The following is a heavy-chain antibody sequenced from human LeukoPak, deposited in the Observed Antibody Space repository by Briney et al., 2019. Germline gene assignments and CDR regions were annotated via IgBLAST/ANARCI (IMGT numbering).Heavy chain of an antibody. J-gene: IGHJ4*02. V-gene: IGHV3-30*04. D-gene: IGHD2-21*02. CDR3: ARFAYCGGHCWYYFDY. CDR1: GFTFSSYA. CDR2: ISYDGSNK. Sequence: GGSLRLSCAASGFTFSSYAMHWVRQAPGKGLEWVAVISYDGSNKYYADSVKGRFTISRDNPKNTLYLQMNSLRAEDTAVYYCARFAYCGGHCWYYFDYWGQGSLVTVSS.